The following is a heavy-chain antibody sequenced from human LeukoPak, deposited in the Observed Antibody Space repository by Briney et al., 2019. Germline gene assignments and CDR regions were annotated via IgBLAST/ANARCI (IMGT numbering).Heavy chain of an antibody. D-gene: IGHD6-6*01. CDR3: ASSSSSGVHY. CDR1: GFTFSSYA. J-gene: IGHJ4*02. V-gene: IGHV3-23*01. CDR2: ISDSGGNT. Sequence: GGSLRLSCAASGFTFSSYAMNWVRQAPGKGLEWVSGISDSGGNTYYADSVKGRFTISRDNSKNTLSLQMNSLRAEDTAVYHCASSSSSGVHYWGQGTLVTVSS.